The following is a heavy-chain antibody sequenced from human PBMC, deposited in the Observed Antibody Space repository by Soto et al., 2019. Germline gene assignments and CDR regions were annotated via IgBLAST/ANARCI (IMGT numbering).Heavy chain of an antibody. Sequence: QITLRESGPTLVKPTQTLTLTCTFYGFSLSTSGVSVGSIRQPPGKALEWLALIYWDDDKRYSPSLKSRLTITKDTSKNQVVLTMTNMDPVDTATYYCAHSLDYGDYGDYVGYFDLWGRGTLVTVSS. D-gene: IGHD4-17*01. CDR2: IYWDDDK. CDR3: AHSLDYGDYGDYVGYFDL. J-gene: IGHJ2*01. V-gene: IGHV2-5*02. CDR1: GFSLSTSGVS.